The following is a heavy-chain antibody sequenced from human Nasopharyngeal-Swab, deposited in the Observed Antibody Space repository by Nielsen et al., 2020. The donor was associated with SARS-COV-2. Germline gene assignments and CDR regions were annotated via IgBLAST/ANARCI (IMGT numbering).Heavy chain of an antibody. CDR3: ARDLWPAFIASHGMDV. J-gene: IGHJ6*02. V-gene: IGHV3-30*04. CDR1: GFTFSSYA. Sequence: GGSLRLSCAASGFTFSSYAMHWVRQAPGKGLEWVAVISYDGSNKYYADSVKGRFTISRDNSKNTLYLQMNSLRAEDTAVYYCARDLWPAFIASHGMDVWGHGTTVTVSS. D-gene: IGHD6-6*01. CDR2: ISYDGSNK.